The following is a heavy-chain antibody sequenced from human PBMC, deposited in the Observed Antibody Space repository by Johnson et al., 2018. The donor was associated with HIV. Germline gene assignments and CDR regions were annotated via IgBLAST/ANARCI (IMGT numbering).Heavy chain of an antibody. CDR2: IRYDGTNN. Sequence: QVQLVESGGGVVQPGGSLRLSCAASGFTFSNYAIHWVRQAPGKGLEWVAFIRYDGTNNYYADSVRGRFTISRDNAKNTLYLQMNSLRAEDTAVYYCARDRKWVAARSGDAFDIWGQGTMVTVSS. D-gene: IGHD6-6*01. J-gene: IGHJ3*02. CDR1: GFTFSNYA. CDR3: ARDRKWVAARSGDAFDI. V-gene: IGHV3-30*02.